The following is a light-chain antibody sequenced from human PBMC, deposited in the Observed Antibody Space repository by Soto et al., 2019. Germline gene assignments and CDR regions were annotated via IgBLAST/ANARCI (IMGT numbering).Light chain of an antibody. CDR3: QQYGSSFT. CDR1: QSVGSSY. J-gene: IGKJ4*01. CDR2: ATS. V-gene: IGKV3-20*01. Sequence: EIVLTQSPGTLSLSPGERATLSCRASQSVGSSYLAWYQQKPGQAPSLLIYATSSRATDITGRYSGSGSGTDFTITMSRLEPEDSAVYYFQQYGSSFTFVGGTKVQMK.